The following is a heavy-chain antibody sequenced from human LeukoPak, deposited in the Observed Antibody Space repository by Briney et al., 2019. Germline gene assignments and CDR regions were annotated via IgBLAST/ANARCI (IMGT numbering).Heavy chain of an antibody. CDR3: ARDGPFEAVAGMNWFDP. V-gene: IGHV3-33*01. CDR1: GFTFNSCG. J-gene: IGHJ5*02. CDR2: IWCDGSNK. Sequence: GGSLRLSCAASGFTFNSCGMLWARDAPGKGLECVAVIWCDGSNKCYADSVKGRFTISRDNSKNTLYLQMNSLRAEDTAVYYCARDGPFEAVAGMNWFDPWGQGTLVTVSS. D-gene: IGHD6-19*01.